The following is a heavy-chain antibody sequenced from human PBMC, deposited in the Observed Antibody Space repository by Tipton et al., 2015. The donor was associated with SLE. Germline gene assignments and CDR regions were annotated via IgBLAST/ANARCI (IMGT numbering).Heavy chain of an antibody. D-gene: IGHD1-1*01. Sequence: TLSLTCTVSGYSISSGYHWGWIRQPPGKGLERFGSISQSGITHYNPSLESRVTISVDTSKNHFSLKLNSVSAADTAVYYCARDPIWSEGSVYWGQGTPVTVSS. CDR1: GYSISSGYH. J-gene: IGHJ4*02. CDR2: ISQSGIT. V-gene: IGHV4-38-2*02. CDR3: ARDPIWSEGSVY.